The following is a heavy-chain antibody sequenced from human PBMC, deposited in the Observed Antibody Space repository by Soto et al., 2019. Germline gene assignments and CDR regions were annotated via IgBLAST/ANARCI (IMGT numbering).Heavy chain of an antibody. CDR3: ARDRYCTNGVCFADY. CDR1: GFTFSSYS. CDR2: ISSSSSYI. J-gene: IGHJ4*02. V-gene: IGHV3-21*01. D-gene: IGHD2-8*01. Sequence: EVQLVESGGGLVKPGGSLRLSCAASGFTFSSYSMNWVRQAPGKGLEWVSSISSSSSYIYYADSVKGRFTISRDNAKNSLDLQMNSLRAEDTAVYYCARDRYCTNGVCFADYWGQGTLVTVSS.